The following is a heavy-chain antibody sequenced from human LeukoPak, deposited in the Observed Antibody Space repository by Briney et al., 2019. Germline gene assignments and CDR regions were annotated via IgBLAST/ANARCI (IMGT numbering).Heavy chain of an antibody. D-gene: IGHD6-13*01. CDR2: ISAYNGNT. CDR3: ARDRSVISSSWFDY. V-gene: IGHV1-18*01. J-gene: IGHJ4*02. CDR1: GYTFTSYG. Sequence: ASVKVTCKASGYTFTSYGISWVRQATGQGLEWMGWISAYNGNTNYAQKLQGRVTMTTDTSTSTAYMELRSLRSDDTAVYYCARDRSVISSSWFDYWGQGTLVTVSS.